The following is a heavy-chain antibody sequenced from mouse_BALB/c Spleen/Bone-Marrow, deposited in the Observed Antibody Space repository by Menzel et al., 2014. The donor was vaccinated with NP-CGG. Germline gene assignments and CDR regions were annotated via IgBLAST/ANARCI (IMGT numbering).Heavy chain of an antibody. CDR3: ARKYGDY. CDR1: GYPFSSYW. Sequence: QVQLKESGAELVRPGSSVKISCKASGYPFSSYWMSWVKPRPGQGLEWIGQIYPGDGETNYNGKFKGNATLTADKSSSTAYMQLISLTSEDSAVYFCARKYGDYWGQGTTLTVSS. J-gene: IGHJ2*01. D-gene: IGHD2-10*02. CDR2: IYPGDGET. V-gene: IGHV1-80*01.